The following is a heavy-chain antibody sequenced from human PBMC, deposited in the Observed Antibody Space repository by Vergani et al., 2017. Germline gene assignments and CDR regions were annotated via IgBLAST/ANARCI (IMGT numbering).Heavy chain of an antibody. CDR1: GYSFTSYW. J-gene: IGHJ4*02. CDR3: ARLTYYDSTGYFSYFDY. Sequence: EVQLVQSGAEVKQPGESLRISCKVSGYSFTSYWITWVRQMPGKGLEWMGKIDPSDSYTNYGPSFQGHVTISADKSISTAYLQWSSLKASDTAMYYCARLTYYDSTGYFSYFDYWGQGTLVTVSS. CDR2: IDPSDSYT. V-gene: IGHV5-10-1*03. D-gene: IGHD3-22*01.